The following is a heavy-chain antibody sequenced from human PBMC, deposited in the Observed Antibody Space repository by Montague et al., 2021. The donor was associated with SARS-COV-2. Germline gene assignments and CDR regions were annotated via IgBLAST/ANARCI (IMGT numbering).Heavy chain of an antibody. CDR1: GDSISTYY. J-gene: IGHJ4*02. D-gene: IGHD2-15*01. CDR2: IYYSGST. V-gene: IGHV4-59*01. CDR3: ASPGGYCTGGSCYYVY. Sequence: SETLSLTCSVSGDSISTYYWSWIRQPPGKGLEWIGYIYYSGSTNYNPSLKSRVTISIDTSKNQFSLELSSVTAADMAVYYCASPGGYCTGGSCYYVYWGQGTLVTVSS.